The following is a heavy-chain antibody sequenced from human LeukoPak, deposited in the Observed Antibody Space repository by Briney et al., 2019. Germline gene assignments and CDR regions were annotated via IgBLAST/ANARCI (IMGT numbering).Heavy chain of an antibody. D-gene: IGHD2-2*01. CDR1: GGTFNSYA. J-gene: IGHJ6*04. CDR2: IIPIFGTA. CDR3: ARGLREYQLPQIVPLRTHYYYGMDV. V-gene: IGHV1-69*06. Sequence: SVKVSCKAPGGTFNSYAISWVRQAPGQGLEWMGGIIPIFGTANYTQKFQGRVTITADKSTSTASMELSSLRSEDTAVYYCARGLREYQLPQIVPLRTHYYYGMDVWGKGTTVTVSS.